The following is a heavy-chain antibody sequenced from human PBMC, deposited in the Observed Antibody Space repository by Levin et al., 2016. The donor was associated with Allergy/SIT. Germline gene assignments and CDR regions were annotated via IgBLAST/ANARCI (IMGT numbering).Heavy chain of an antibody. CDR2: INAGNGNT. J-gene: IGHJ3*02. D-gene: IGHD3-22*01. CDR1: GYTFTRYS. Sequence: ASVKVSCKASGYTFTRYSMYWVRQAPGQRLEWMGWINAGNGNTKYSQKFQGRVTISRDTSASTAYMELSSLRSEDTAVYYCARDNYYDSSGYYLDALKIWGQGTMVTVSS. V-gene: IGHV1-3*01. CDR3: ARDNYYDSSGYYLDALKI.